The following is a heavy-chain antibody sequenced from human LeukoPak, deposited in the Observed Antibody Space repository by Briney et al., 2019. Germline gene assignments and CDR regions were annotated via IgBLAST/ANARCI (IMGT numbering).Heavy chain of an antibody. CDR1: GYSFTSYW. D-gene: IGHD6-19*01. J-gene: IGHJ3*02. Sequence: GESLKISCKGSGYSFTSYWIGWVRQMPGKGLEWMGIIYPGDSDTRYSPSFQGQVTISADKSISTAYLQWSSLKASDTAMYYCARRGSGWGQSSAFDIWGQGTMVTVSS. CDR2: IYPGDSDT. CDR3: ARRGSGWGQSSAFDI. V-gene: IGHV5-51*01.